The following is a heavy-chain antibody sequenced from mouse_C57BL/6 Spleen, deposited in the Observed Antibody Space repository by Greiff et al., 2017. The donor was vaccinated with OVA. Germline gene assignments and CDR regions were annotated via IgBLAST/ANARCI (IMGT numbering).Heavy chain of an antibody. Sequence: VQLQQPGTELVKPGASVKLSCKASGYTFTSYWMHWVKQRPGQGLEWIGNINPSNGGTNYNEKVKSKATLTVDKSSSTAYMQLSSLTSEDSAVYYCARETTVVARGFAYWGQGTLVTVSA. CDR2: INPSNGGT. D-gene: IGHD1-1*01. CDR3: ARETTVVARGFAY. V-gene: IGHV1-53*01. J-gene: IGHJ3*01. CDR1: GYTFTSYW.